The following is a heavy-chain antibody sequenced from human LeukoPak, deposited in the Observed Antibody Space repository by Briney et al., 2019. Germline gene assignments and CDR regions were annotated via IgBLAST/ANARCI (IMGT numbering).Heavy chain of an antibody. V-gene: IGHV4-38-2*02. CDR3: AREMYYYISWSQEYSYYMDV. Sequence: KPSETLSLTCSVSDYSITTGYYWGWIRQPPGKGLEWIGNIYHTGSTSYNPSLKSRVSISVDTSTNQFSLNLSSVTAADTAVYFCAREMYYYISWSQEYSYYMDVWGKGTTVTVSS. J-gene: IGHJ6*03. D-gene: IGHD3-10*01. CDR2: IYHTGST. CDR1: DYSITTGYY.